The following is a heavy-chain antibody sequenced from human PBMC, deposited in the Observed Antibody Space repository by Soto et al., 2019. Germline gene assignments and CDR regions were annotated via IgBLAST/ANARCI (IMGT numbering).Heavy chain of an antibody. V-gene: IGHV1-69*06. CDR1: GGTFSSYA. CDR2: IIPIFGTA. D-gene: IGHD3-22*01. J-gene: IGHJ4*02. CDR3: ARDSSGYYYYFDY. Sequence: SVKVSCKASGGTFSSYAISWVRQAPGQGLEWMGGIIPIFGTANYAQKFQGRVTITADKSTSTAYMELSSLRSEDTAVYYCARDSSGYYYYFDYWGQGTLVTVSS.